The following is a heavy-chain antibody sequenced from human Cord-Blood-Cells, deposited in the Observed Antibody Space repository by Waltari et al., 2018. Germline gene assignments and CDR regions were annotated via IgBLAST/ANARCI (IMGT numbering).Heavy chain of an antibody. CDR3: ARDRDSSSWFDY. Sequence: EVQLVDSGVGLVKPGGPLRLSCAAAGFTVSRYNMNWVRQAPGKGLEWVSSISSSSSYIYYADSVKGRFTISRDNAKNSLYLQMNSLRAEDTAVYYCARDRDSSSWFDYWGQGTLVTVSS. V-gene: IGHV3-21*01. CDR1: GFTVSRYN. J-gene: IGHJ4*02. CDR2: ISSSSSYI. D-gene: IGHD6-13*01.